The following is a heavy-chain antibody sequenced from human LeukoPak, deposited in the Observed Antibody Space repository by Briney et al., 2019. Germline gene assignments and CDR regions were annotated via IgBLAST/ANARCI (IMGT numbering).Heavy chain of an antibody. J-gene: IGHJ4*02. CDR1: GFTFSSYA. D-gene: IGHD2-2*02. CDR2: ISYDGSNK. Sequence: QPGGSLRLSCAASGFTFSSYAMHWVRQAPGKGLEWVAVISYDGSNKYYADSVKGRFTISRDNSKNTLYLQMNSLRPEDTALYYCTKSDCSSTSCHTSDYWGQGTLVTVSS. V-gene: IGHV3-30*04. CDR3: TKSDCSSTSCHTSDY.